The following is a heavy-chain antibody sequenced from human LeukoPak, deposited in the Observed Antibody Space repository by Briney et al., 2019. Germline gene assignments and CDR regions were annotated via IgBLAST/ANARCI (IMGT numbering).Heavy chain of an antibody. CDR2: ISGSGGST. D-gene: IGHD2-15*01. V-gene: IGHV3-23*01. CDR3: AKDPLKYCSGGSCYLGDAFDI. CDR1: GFTFSSYA. Sequence: GGSLRLSCAASGFTFSSYAMSWVRQAPGKGLEWVSAISGSGGSTYCADSVKGRFTISRDNSKNTLYLQMNSLRAEDTAVYYCAKDPLKYCSGGSCYLGDAFDIWGQGTMVTVSS. J-gene: IGHJ3*02.